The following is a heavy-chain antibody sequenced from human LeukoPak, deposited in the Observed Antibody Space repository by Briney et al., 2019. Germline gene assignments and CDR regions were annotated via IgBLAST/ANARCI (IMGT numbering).Heavy chain of an antibody. D-gene: IGHD5-18*01. CDR3: VRENAYSHGYYFDY. CDR2: ISGGGGNT. V-gene: IGHV3-23*01. J-gene: IGHJ4*02. CDR1: GFIFNSYA. Sequence: GGSLRLPCAASGFIFNSYAMSWVRQAPGKGLEWVSSISGGGGNTYYADSVKGRLTISRDNAKSTLFLQMNSLRVEDTAIYNCVRENAYSHGYYFDYWGQGILVTVSS.